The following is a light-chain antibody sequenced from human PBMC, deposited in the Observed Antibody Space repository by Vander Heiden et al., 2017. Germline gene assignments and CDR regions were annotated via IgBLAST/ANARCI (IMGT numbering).Light chain of an antibody. V-gene: IGKV1-39*01. CDR2: AAS. J-gene: IGKJ3*01. CDR1: QSISSY. CDR3: RLCDSTPFT. Sequence: DIQMTQSPSSLSASVGDRVTITCRASQSISSYLNWYQQKPGKAPKLLIYAASSLQSGVPSRFSGSGSGTDFTLTISRLQPEDFATYYYRLCDSTPFTFGPRTKVDIK.